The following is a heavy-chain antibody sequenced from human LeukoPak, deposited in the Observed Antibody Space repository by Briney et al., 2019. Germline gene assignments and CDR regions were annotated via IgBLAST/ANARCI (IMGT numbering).Heavy chain of an antibody. CDR3: ARSVYCSSTSCYERPLLWFGELTIFDY. D-gene: IGHD2-2*01. V-gene: IGHV1-2*02. Sequence: ASVKVSCKASGYTFTGYYMHWVRQAPGQGLEWMGWINPNSGGTNYAQKFQGRVTMTRDTSISTAYMELSRLRSDDTAVYYSARSVYCSSTSCYERPLLWFGELTIFDYWGQGTLVTVSS. CDR1: GYTFTGYY. CDR2: INPNSGGT. J-gene: IGHJ4*02.